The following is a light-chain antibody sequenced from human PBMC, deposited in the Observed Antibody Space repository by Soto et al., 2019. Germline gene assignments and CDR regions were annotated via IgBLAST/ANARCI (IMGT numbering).Light chain of an antibody. J-gene: IGLJ2*01. Sequence: QSALTQPASVSGSPGQSITISCTGTSGDVGTYDLVSWYQHHPGAAPKLMIYEATRRPSGISNRFSGSKSGNTASLTISGLQAEDEADYYCSSYTSSSTPVVFGGGTKLTVL. CDR2: EAT. CDR1: SGDVGTYDL. V-gene: IGLV2-14*02. CDR3: SSYTSSSTPVV.